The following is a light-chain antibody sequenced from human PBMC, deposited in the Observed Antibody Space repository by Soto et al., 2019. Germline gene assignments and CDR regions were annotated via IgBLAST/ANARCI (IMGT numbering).Light chain of an antibody. CDR3: QQYNNWPAIT. CDR2: GAS. J-gene: IGKJ5*01. V-gene: IGKV3D-15*01. CDR1: QSVRSN. Sequence: EIVMTQSPATLSVSPGEGATLACRASQSVRSNLAWYQQKPGQAPRLLIYGASTRATGIPATFSGSGSGTQFTLTISSLQSEDFAVYYCQQYNNWPAITFGQGTRLEIK.